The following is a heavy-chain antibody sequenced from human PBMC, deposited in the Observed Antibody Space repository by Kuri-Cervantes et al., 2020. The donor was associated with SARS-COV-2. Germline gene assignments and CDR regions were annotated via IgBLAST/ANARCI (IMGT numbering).Heavy chain of an antibody. CDR2: IDPSDSVT. CDR1: GYSFTNYW. D-gene: IGHD2-2*01. CDR3: ATLVVPASPKYYGVDV. Sequence: GESLKISCKGSGYSFTNYWITWVRQMPGKGLEWMGRIDPSDSVTKYSPSLEGHVTFSVDTSVSTAYVQWGSLEPSDTAIYYCATLVVPASPKYYGVDVWGQGTAVTVSS. J-gene: IGHJ6*02. V-gene: IGHV5-10-1*01.